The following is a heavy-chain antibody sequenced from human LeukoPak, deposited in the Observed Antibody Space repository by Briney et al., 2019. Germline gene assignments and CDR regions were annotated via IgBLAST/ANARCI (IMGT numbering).Heavy chain of an antibody. CDR1: GFTLSSYA. CDR3: AKDYEEPIALDAFDI. Sequence: GGSLRLSCAASGFTLSSYAMSWVRQAPGKGLEWVSAISGSGGSTYYADSVKGRFTISRDNSKNTLYLQMNSLRAEDTAVYYCAKDYEEPIALDAFDIWGQGTMVTVSS. CDR2: ISGSGGST. V-gene: IGHV3-23*01. J-gene: IGHJ3*02. D-gene: IGHD3-3*01.